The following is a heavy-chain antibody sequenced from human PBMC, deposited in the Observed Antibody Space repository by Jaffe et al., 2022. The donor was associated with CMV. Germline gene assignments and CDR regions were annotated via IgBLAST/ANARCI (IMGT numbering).Heavy chain of an antibody. J-gene: IGHJ4*02. Sequence: QVQLVQSGAEVKKPGASVKVSCKASGYTFTSYAMHWVRQAPGQRLEWMGWINAGNGNTKYSQKFQGRVTITRDTSASTAYMELSSLRSEDTAVYYCARGVDYYGPVGGLHFDYWGQGTLVTVSS. D-gene: IGHD3-10*01. CDR2: INAGNGNT. CDR1: GYTFTSYA. CDR3: ARGVDYYGPVGGLHFDY. V-gene: IGHV1-3*01.